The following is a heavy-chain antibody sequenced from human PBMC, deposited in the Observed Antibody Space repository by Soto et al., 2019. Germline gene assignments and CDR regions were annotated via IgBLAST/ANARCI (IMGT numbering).Heavy chain of an antibody. CDR2: VSPSGLNT. Sequence: PGGSLRLSCAVSGFTFSSYWMNWVRQAPGKGLEWVAGVSPSGLNTDYADPVKGRFYISRDNSKNTVSLQMNSLRAEDTAVYYCARRSPSCSGGICSPGPFDYWGQGTLVTVSS. CDR3: ARRSPSCSGGICSPGPFDY. CDR1: GFTFSSYW. V-gene: IGHV3-23*01. J-gene: IGHJ4*02. D-gene: IGHD2-15*01.